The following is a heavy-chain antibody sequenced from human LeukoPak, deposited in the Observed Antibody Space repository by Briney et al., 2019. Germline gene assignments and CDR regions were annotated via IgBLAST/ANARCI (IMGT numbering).Heavy chain of an antibody. CDR2: IYSGGST. J-gene: IGHJ6*02. Sequence: GGSLRLSCAASGFTVGSNYMSWVRQAPGKGLEWGSVIYSGGSTYYADSVKGRFTISRDNSKDTLYLQMNSLRAEDTAVYYCARAPQYYYGSGSPRYYYYGMDVWGQGTTVTVSS. CDR1: GFTVGSNY. V-gene: IGHV3-66*01. D-gene: IGHD3-10*01. CDR3: ARAPQYYYGSGSPRYYYYGMDV.